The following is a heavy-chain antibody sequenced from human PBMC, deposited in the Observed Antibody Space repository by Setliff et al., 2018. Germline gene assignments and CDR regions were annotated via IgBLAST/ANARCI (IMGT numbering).Heavy chain of an antibody. CDR3: ARSGGGYDFWSGYFSDPQPNYYYYYMDV. D-gene: IGHD3-3*01. V-gene: IGHV1-8*03. Sequence: ASVKVSCKASGYTFTSYDINWVRQATGQGLEWMGWMNPNSGNTGYAQKFQGRVTITRNTSISIAYMELSSLRSEDTAVYYCARSGGGYDFWSGYFSDPQPNYYYYYMDVRGKGTTVTVSS. J-gene: IGHJ6*03. CDR2: MNPNSGNT. CDR1: GYTFTSYD.